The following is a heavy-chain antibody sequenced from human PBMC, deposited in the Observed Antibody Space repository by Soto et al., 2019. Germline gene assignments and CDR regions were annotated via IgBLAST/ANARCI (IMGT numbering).Heavy chain of an antibody. D-gene: IGHD2-15*01. CDR3: ARQPDIVVVVMDYYGMDV. J-gene: IGHJ6*02. CDR2: IYYSGST. Sequence: SETLSLTCTVSGGSISSSSYYWGWIRQPPGKGLEWIGSIYYSGSTYYNPSLKSRVTISVDTSKNQFSLKLSSVTAADTAVYYCARQPDIVVVVMDYYGMDVWGQGTTVTVSS. V-gene: IGHV4-39*01. CDR1: GGSISSSSYY.